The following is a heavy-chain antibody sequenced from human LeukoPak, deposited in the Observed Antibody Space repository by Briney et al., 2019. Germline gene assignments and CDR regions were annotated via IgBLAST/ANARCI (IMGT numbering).Heavy chain of an antibody. CDR1: GFTFSSYE. CDR2: ISSSGSTI. D-gene: IGHD6-13*01. V-gene: IGHV3-48*03. J-gene: IGHJ4*02. Sequence: GGSLRLSCAASGFTFSSYEMNWVRQAPGKGLEWVSYISSSGSTIYYADSVKGRFTISRDNAKNSLYLQMNSLRAEDTAVYYCAREKEVAALDYWGQGTLVTVSS. CDR3: AREKEVAALDY.